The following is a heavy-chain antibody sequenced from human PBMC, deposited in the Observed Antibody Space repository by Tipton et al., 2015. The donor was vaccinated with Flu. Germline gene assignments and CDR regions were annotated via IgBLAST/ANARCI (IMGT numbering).Heavy chain of an antibody. D-gene: IGHD3-10*01. CDR1: GYSISSGYY. V-gene: IGHV4-38-2*01. J-gene: IGHJ4*02. Sequence: TLSLTCAVSGYSISSGYYWSWIRQPPGKGLEWIGSIYRSGTTYYNPSLKSRVTISVDTSKTQFSLNLSSVTAADTAVYYCARLTYYYGSGTSDYWGQGTLVTVSS. CDR3: ARLTYYYGSGTSDY. CDR2: IYRSGTT.